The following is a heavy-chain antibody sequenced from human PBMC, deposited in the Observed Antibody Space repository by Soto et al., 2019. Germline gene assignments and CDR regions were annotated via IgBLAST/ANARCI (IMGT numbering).Heavy chain of an antibody. CDR1: GFTFSGSA. J-gene: IGHJ6*02. V-gene: IGHV3-73*02. Sequence: EVQLVESGGGLIQPGGFLKLSCAASGFTFSGSAMHWVRQASGKGLEWVGRIRSKANNYATAYAASVTGRFTISRDDSKNTAFLQMNILKTEDTAVYYCTRPARSSSRGSNHYYYGLDVWGQGTTVIVSS. CDR2: IRSKANNYAT. D-gene: IGHD6-6*01. CDR3: TRPARSSSRGSNHYYYGLDV.